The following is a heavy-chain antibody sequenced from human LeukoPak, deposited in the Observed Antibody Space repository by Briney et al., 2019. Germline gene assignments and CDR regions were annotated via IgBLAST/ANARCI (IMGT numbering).Heavy chain of an antibody. CDR1: GYTFTGYY. Sequence: ASVKVSCKASGYTFTGYYMHWVREAPGQGLEWMGWINPNSGGTNYAQKFQGWVTMTRDTSISTAYMELSRLRSDDTAVYYCARGALLHYSSGPVYFDYWGQGTLVTVSS. CDR3: ARGALLHYSSGPVYFDY. CDR2: INPNSGGT. D-gene: IGHD6-19*01. J-gene: IGHJ4*02. V-gene: IGHV1-2*04.